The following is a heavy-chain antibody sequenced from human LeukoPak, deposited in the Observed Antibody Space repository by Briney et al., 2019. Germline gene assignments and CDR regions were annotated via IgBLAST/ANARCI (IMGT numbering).Heavy chain of an antibody. CDR2: IKNNGGGT. D-gene: IGHD3-10*01. CDR1: GFTFSTYA. CDR3: ARVQSTVRGIQGPFDL. J-gene: IGHJ4*02. Sequence: GGSLRLSCAASGFTFSTYAMPWVRQAPGKGLEYVSAIKNNGGGTYYASSVQGRFTVSRDNSRSTLYLQMDSLRPDDMAIYYCARVQSTVRGIQGPFDLWGQGTLSPSP. V-gene: IGHV3-64*01.